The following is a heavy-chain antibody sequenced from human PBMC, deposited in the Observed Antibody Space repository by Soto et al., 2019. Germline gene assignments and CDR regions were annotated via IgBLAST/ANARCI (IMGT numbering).Heavy chain of an antibody. CDR2: ISGYNGNT. J-gene: IGHJ6*02. D-gene: IGHD1-1*01. CDR3: ARGSTHYGMDV. V-gene: IGHV1-18*01. CDR1: GYTFTNKG. Sequence: QVQLVQSGAEVKKPGASVKVSCKTSGYTFTNKGINWVRQAPGQGLEWMGWISGYNGNTAYSQKLQGRVTMTTDTFTSTAYMELRSLSSDDTAVYYCARGSTHYGMDVWGQGTTVTVSS.